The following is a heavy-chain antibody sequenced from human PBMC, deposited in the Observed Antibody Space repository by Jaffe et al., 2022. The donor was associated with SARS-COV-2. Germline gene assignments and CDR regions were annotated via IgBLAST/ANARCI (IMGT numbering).Heavy chain of an antibody. CDR2: IYGDDDK. CDR1: GFSLSTSAVA. J-gene: IGHJ2*01. V-gene: IGHV2-5*02. Sequence: QITLKESGPTLVKPTQTLTLTCTFSGFSLSTSAVAVGWIRQPPGKALEWLALIYGDDDKRYSPSLRSRLTIAKDTSKNQMVLTMTNMDPVDTATYYCAHVWRWLYGSEYSYWFFDLWGRGTLVTVSS. D-gene: IGHD2-21*01. CDR3: AHVWRWLYGSEYSYWFFDL.